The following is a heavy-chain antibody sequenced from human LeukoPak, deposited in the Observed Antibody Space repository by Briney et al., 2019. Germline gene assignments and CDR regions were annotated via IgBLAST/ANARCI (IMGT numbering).Heavy chain of an antibody. CDR2: ISAYNGNT. V-gene: IGHV1-18*01. CDR1: GYTFTSYG. D-gene: IGHD3-22*01. J-gene: IGHJ4*02. Sequence: ASVKVSCKASGYTFTSYGISWVRQAPGQGLEWMGWISAYNGNTNYAQKLQGRVTMTTDTSTSTAYMELRSLRSDDTAVYYCARETDYYDSSGYSYYFDYWGQGTLVTVPS. CDR3: ARETDYYDSSGYSYYFDY.